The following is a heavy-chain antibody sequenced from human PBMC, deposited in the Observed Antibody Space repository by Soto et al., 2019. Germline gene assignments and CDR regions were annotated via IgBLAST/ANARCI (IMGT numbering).Heavy chain of an antibody. V-gene: IGHV4-34*01. Sequence: ILSLTCAVYGGSVSGYYWSWIRQPPGKGLEWIGEINHSGSTNYNPSLKSRVTISVDTSKNQFSLKLSSVTAADTAVYYCARGRHTAVADYWGQGTLVTVSS. CDR3: ARGRHTAVADY. CDR1: GGSVSGYY. CDR2: INHSGST. D-gene: IGHD6-19*01. J-gene: IGHJ4*02.